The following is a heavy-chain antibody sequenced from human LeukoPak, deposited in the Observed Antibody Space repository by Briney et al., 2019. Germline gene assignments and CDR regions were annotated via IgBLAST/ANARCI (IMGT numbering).Heavy chain of an antibody. CDR2: IYDSGNA. V-gene: IGHV4-34*01. Sequence: SETLSLTCAVYGGSFSGYYWSWIRQPPGKGLDWIGNIYDSGNAYYNPSLKSRVTISVDTSKNQFSLKLNSVTAADTAVYYCARQYGPGYSSTWYFDYWGQGTLVTVSS. CDR3: ARQYGPGYSSTWYFDY. J-gene: IGHJ4*02. D-gene: IGHD6-13*01. CDR1: GGSFSGYY.